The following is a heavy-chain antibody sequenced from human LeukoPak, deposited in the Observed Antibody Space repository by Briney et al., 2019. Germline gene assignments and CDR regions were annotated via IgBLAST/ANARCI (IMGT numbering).Heavy chain of an antibody. J-gene: IGHJ3*01. Sequence: PGGSLRLSCAASGFTVSSNYMSWVRQAPGKGLEWVSAISGSGGSTYYADSVKGRFTISRDNSKNTLYLQMNSLRAEDTAVYYCARGKWELHWGQGTLVTVSS. CDR1: GFTVSSNY. CDR3: ARGKWELH. V-gene: IGHV3-23*01. CDR2: ISGSGGST. D-gene: IGHD1-26*01.